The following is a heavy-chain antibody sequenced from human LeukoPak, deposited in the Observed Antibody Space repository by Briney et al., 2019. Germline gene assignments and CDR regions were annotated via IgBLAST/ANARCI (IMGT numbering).Heavy chain of an antibody. V-gene: IGHV4-59*08. Sequence: SETLSLTCTVSGGSINSYYWSWIRQPPGKGLEWIGYISYSGSTKYNPSLKSRVTISIDTSKKQFSLNLSSVTAADAAVYYCARHRQFDADVFDIWGQGTMVTVSS. D-gene: IGHD3-9*01. CDR2: ISYSGST. CDR1: GGSINSYY. CDR3: ARHRQFDADVFDI. J-gene: IGHJ3*02.